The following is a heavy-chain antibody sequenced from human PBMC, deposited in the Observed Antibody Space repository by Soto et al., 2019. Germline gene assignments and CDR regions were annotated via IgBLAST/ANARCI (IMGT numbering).Heavy chain of an antibody. D-gene: IGHD6-13*01. CDR3: ARDRNSSSWYWGGYYYGMDV. J-gene: IGHJ6*02. Sequence: SETLSLTCTVSGGSISSGDYYWSWIRQPPGKGLEWIGYIYYSGSTYYNPSLKSRVTISVDTSKNQFSLKLGSVTAADTAVYYCARDRNSSSWYWGGYYYGMDVWGQGTTVTVSS. CDR1: GGSISSGDYY. CDR2: IYYSGST. V-gene: IGHV4-30-4*01.